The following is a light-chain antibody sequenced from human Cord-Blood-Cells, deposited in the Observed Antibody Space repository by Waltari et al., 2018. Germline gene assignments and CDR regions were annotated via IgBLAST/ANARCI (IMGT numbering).Light chain of an antibody. CDR1: QSVSSN. V-gene: IGKV3-15*01. CDR3: QQYNNWPPRVS. Sequence: EIVMTQSPATLSVSPVDRATLSCRASQSVSSNLAWYQQKPGQAPRLLIYGATTRATGIPAMFSGSGSGTEFTLTISSLQSEDFAVYYCQQYNNWPPRVSFGQGTKLEIK. CDR2: GAT. J-gene: IGKJ2*03.